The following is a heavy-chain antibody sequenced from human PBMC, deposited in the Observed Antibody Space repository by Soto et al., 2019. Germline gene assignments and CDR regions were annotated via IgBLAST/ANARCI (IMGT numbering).Heavy chain of an antibody. Sequence: GGSLRLSCAASGFTFSSYGMHWVRQAPGKGLEWVAVIWYDGSNKYYADSVKGRFTISRDNSKNTLYLQMNSLRAEDTAVYYCARDRVMITFGDYYFDYWGQGTLVTVSS. CDR2: IWYDGSNK. V-gene: IGHV3-33*01. J-gene: IGHJ4*02. CDR3: ARDRVMITFGDYYFDY. CDR1: GFTFSSYG. D-gene: IGHD3-16*01.